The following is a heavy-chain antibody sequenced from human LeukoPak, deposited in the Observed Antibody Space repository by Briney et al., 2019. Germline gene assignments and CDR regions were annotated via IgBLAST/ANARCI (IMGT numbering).Heavy chain of an antibody. CDR3: ATEDGDYW. V-gene: IGHV1-2*02. Sequence: ASVKVSCKASGYTFTTYYMHWVRQAPGQGLEWVGWINPNSGGTNYAQKIKGRVTMTRDTSISTAYMHLTRLISDDKGVYYCATEDGDYWWGQGTLVTVSS. CDR2: INPNSGGT. D-gene: IGHD4-17*01. CDR1: GYTFTTYY. J-gene: IGHJ4*02.